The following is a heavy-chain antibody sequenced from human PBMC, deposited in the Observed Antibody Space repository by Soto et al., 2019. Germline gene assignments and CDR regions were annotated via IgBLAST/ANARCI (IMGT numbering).Heavy chain of an antibody. CDR2: INHSGST. D-gene: IGHD3-22*01. V-gene: IGHV4-34*01. CDR3: ARVALKDYDSSGYYYAPFDY. J-gene: IGHJ4*02. CDR1: GGSFSGYY. Sequence: SETLSLTCAVYGGSFSGYYWSWTRQPPGKGLEWIGEINHSGSTNYNPSLKSRVTISVDTSKNQFSLKLSSVTAADTAVYYCARVALKDYDSSGYYYAPFDYWGQGTLVTVSS.